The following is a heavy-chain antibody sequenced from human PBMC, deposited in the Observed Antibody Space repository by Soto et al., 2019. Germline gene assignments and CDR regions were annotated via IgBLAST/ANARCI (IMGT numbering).Heavy chain of an antibody. CDR2: IYYSGST. V-gene: IGHV4-39*01. J-gene: IGHJ5*02. Sequence: SETLSLTCTVPGGSISSSSYYWGWIRQPPGKGLEWIGSIYYSGSTYYNPSLKSRVTISVDTSKNQLSLKLSSVTAADTAVYYCARHSSDCGGDCYSDLDWFDPWGHGTLVTVSS. CDR3: ARHSSDCGGDCYSDLDWFDP. D-gene: IGHD2-21*02. CDR1: GGSISSSSYY.